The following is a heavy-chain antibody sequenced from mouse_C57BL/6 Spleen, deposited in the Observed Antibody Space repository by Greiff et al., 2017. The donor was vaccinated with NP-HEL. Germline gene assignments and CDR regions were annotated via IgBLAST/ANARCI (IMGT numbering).Heavy chain of an antibody. CDR1: GFSLSTSGMG. Sequence: QVTLKVCGPGILQSSQTLSLTCSFSGFSLSTSGMGVSWIRQPSGKGLEWLAHIYWDDDKRYNPSLKSRLTISKDTSRNQVFLKITSVDTADTATYYCVLYGSSPYYAMDYWGQGTSVTVSS. CDR3: VLYGSSPYYAMDY. CDR2: IYWDDDK. V-gene: IGHV8-12*01. J-gene: IGHJ4*01. D-gene: IGHD1-1*01.